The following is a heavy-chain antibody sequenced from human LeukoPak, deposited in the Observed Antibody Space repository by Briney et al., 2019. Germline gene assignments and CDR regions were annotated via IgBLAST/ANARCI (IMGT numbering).Heavy chain of an antibody. V-gene: IGHV3-7*03. Sequence: GGSLGLSCAASGFTLSNHWMTLVRQVPGRGPEWVANVNRDGSETYYLDSVKGRFTISKDNAKNSLYLQMSSLRAEDTALYHCARNNGMDVWGQGTTVIVSS. CDR3: ARNNGMDV. CDR2: VNRDGSET. J-gene: IGHJ6*02. CDR1: GFTLSNHW.